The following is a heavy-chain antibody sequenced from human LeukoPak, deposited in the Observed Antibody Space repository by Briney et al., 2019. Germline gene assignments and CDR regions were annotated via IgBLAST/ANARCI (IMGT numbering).Heavy chain of an antibody. J-gene: IGHJ4*02. CDR1: GFTIRSYW. CDR3: AIGHRYSGSSFDY. D-gene: IGHD1-26*01. CDR2: IKQDRSEK. Sequence: GGTLRLSCAASGFTIRSYWMSWVLKAPGKGLEKVADIKQDRSEKYYVDSVQGRFTISRDNAKNSLYLQMNSMRVEDTAVYYCAIGHRYSGSSFDYWGQGTLVTFSS. V-gene: IGHV3-7*01.